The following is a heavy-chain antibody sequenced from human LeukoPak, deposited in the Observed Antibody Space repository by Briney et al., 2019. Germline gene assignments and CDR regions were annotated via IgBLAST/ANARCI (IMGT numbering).Heavy chain of an antibody. Sequence: KPSETLSLTCTVSGGSISSSSYYWGWIRQPPGKGLEWIGSIYYSGSTYHNPSLKSRVTISVDTSKNQFSLKLSSVTAADTAVYYCARTEEAADDAFDIWGQGQWSPSLQ. J-gene: IGHJ3*02. V-gene: IGHV4-39*07. CDR2: IYYSGST. CDR1: GGSISSSSYY. CDR3: ARTEEAADDAFDI. D-gene: IGHD6-13*01.